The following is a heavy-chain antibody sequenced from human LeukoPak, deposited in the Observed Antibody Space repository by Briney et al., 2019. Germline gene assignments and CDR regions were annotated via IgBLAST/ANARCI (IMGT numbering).Heavy chain of an antibody. Sequence: PSETLSLTCTVSGGSISSYYWSWIRQPPGKGLEWIGEIYHSGSTNYNPSLKSRVTISVDKSKNQFSLKLSSVTAADTAVYYCARATSIAAANFDYWGQGTLVTVSS. CDR3: ARATSIAAANFDY. CDR1: GGSISSYY. D-gene: IGHD6-13*01. V-gene: IGHV4-59*12. J-gene: IGHJ4*02. CDR2: IYHSGST.